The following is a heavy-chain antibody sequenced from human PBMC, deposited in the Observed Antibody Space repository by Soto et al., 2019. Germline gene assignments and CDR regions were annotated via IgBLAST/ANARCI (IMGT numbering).Heavy chain of an antibody. D-gene: IGHD6-13*01. CDR2: IYYSGST. J-gene: IGHJ4*02. V-gene: IGHV4-59*01. CDR3: ARVRELWQLYSSSLYFDY. Sequence: SETLSLTCTVSGGSISSYYWSWIRQPPGKGLEWIGYIYYSGSTNYNPSLKSRVTISVDTSKNQFSLKLSSVTAADTAVYYCARVRELWQLYSSSLYFDYWGQGTLVTVSS. CDR1: GGSISSYY.